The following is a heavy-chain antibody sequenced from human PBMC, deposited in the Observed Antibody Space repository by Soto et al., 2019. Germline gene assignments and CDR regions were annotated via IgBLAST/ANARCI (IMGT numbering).Heavy chain of an antibody. CDR1: GYTFTNYK. Sequence: QVQLVQSGAEVKKPGASVKGSCKASGYTFTNYKITWVRKAPGQGLEWMGWISAYNGHTNYAQKFQGRVTMTTDTSTSAGYMELRSLRSDDTAVYYCARTTVTSPSDAFDIWGQGTMVTVSS. V-gene: IGHV1-18*01. D-gene: IGHD4-17*01. J-gene: IGHJ3*02. CDR2: ISAYNGHT. CDR3: ARTTVTSPSDAFDI.